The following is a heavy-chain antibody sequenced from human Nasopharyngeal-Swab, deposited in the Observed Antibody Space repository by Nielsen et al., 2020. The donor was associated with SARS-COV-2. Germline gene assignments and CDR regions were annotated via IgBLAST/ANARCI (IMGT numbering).Heavy chain of an antibody. V-gene: IGHV6-1*01. CDR2: TYYRSKWYN. J-gene: IGHJ6*03. CDR1: GDSVSSNSAA. Sequence: SQTLSLTCAISGDSVSSNSAAWNWIRQSPSRGLEWLGRTYYRSKWYNDYAVSVKSRITINPDTSKNQFSLQLNSVTPEDTAVYYCARVPGYYDFWSGQYYYYYMDVWGKGTTVTVSS. D-gene: IGHD3-3*01. CDR3: ARVPGYYDFWSGQYYYYYMDV.